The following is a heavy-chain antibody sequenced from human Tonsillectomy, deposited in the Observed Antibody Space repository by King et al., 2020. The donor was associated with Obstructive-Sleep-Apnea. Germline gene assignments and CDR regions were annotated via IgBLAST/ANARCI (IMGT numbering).Heavy chain of an antibody. CDR3: ARGRHDIVVLPAAIDY. V-gene: IGHV3-30-3*01. D-gene: IGHD2-2*01. Sequence: VQLQESGGGVVQPGRSLRLSCAASGFTFSSYAMHWVRQAPGKGLEWVAVTSYDGSNEYYADSVKGRFTISRDNSKNTLYLQMTSLSVEDTAVYFCARGRHDIVVLPAAIDYWGQGTLVTVSS. J-gene: IGHJ4*02. CDR1: GFTFSSYA. CDR2: TSYDGSNE.